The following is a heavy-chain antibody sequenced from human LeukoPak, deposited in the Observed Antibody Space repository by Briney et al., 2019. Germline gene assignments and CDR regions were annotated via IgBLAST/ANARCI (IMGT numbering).Heavy chain of an antibody. J-gene: IGHJ4*02. CDR3: ARDRGSQPFIDY. Sequence: PSETLSLTCTVSGGSISTYYWNWIRQPPGKVLEWIGYIYYSGRTNYNPSLKSRVTISVDTSKNQFSLKLSSVTAADTAVYYCARDRGSQPFIDYWGQGTLVTVSS. CDR1: GGSISTYY. CDR2: IYYSGRT. V-gene: IGHV4-59*01. D-gene: IGHD1-26*01.